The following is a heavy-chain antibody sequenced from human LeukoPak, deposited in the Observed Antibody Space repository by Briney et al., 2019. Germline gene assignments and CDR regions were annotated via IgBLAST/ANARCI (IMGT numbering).Heavy chain of an antibody. J-gene: IGHJ4*02. Sequence: GGSLRLSCAASGFAFSNYVMHWVRQAPGKGLEWVSVIYSGGSTYYADSVKGRFTISRDNSKNTLYLQMNSLRAEDTAVYYCAGTPYYYDSSGYYGYWGQGTLVTVSS. CDR3: AGTPYYYDSSGYYGY. CDR1: GFAFSNYV. V-gene: IGHV3-66*01. CDR2: IYSGGST. D-gene: IGHD3-22*01.